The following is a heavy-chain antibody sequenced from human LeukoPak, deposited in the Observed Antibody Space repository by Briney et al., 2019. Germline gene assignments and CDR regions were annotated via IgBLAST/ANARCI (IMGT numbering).Heavy chain of an antibody. V-gene: IGHV4-59*01. Sequence: SETLSLTXTVSGGSISSYYWSWIRQPPGKGLEWIGYIYYSGSTNHNPSLKSRVTISVDTSKNQFSLKLSSVTAADTAVYYCARGTGYSGYETYWYFDLWGRGTLVTVSS. CDR1: GGSISSYY. D-gene: IGHD5-12*01. J-gene: IGHJ2*01. CDR3: ARGTGYSGYETYWYFDL. CDR2: IYYSGST.